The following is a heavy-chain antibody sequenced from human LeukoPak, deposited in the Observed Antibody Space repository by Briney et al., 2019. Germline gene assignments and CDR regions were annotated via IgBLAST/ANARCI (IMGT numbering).Heavy chain of an antibody. Sequence: SETLSLTCTVSGGSISSYYWSWIRQPAGKELEWIGRIYTSGSTNYNPSLKSRVTMSVDTSKNQFSLKLSSVTAADTAVYYCARGDSSSWYFGYYYMDVWGKGTTVTISS. CDR2: IYTSGST. CDR1: GGSISSYY. D-gene: IGHD6-13*01. V-gene: IGHV4-4*07. J-gene: IGHJ6*03. CDR3: ARGDSSSWYFGYYYMDV.